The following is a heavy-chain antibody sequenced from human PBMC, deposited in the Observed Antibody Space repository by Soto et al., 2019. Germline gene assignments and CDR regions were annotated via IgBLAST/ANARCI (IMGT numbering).Heavy chain of an antibody. J-gene: IGHJ1*01. D-gene: IGHD3-3*01. V-gene: IGHV3-15*07. CDR1: GFTFSHTW. Sequence: PGGSLRLSCAASGFTFSHTWMNWVRQAPGKGLEWVGRIKTRTDGGATDYAAPVKGRFTISRDDSKNTLYLQMNSLKAEDTAVYYCTTVQVITIFRVEPAQYFQHRGQGTLVTVSS. CDR3: TTVQVITIFRVEPAQYFQH. CDR2: IKTRTDGGAT.